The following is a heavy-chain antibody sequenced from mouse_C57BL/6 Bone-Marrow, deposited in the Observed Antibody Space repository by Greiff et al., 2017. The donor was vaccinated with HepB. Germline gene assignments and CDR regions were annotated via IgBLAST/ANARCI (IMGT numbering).Heavy chain of an antibody. Sequence: QVQLQQSGAELVKPGASVKLSCKASGYTFTSYWMQWVKQRPGQGLEWIGEIDPSDSYTNYNQKFKGKATLTVDTSASTAYMQLSSLTSEDSAVYYCANSYYGSSSYAMDYWGQGTSVTVSS. CDR3: ANSYYGSSSYAMDY. CDR1: GYTFTSYW. J-gene: IGHJ4*01. V-gene: IGHV1-50*01. CDR2: IDPSDSYT. D-gene: IGHD1-1*01.